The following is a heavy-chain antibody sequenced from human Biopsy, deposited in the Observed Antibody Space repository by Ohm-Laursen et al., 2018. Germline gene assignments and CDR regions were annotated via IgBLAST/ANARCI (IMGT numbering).Heavy chain of an antibody. J-gene: IGHJ4*02. V-gene: IGHV4-59*08. CDR1: GGSISSFY. CDR2: ISDSGST. Sequence: PGTLSLTCAVSGGSISSFYWTWIRQPPGKRPEWIGDISDSGSTNYKPSLKSRVIISVDTSKNQFSLNLSSVTAADTAVYYCARRGSGGRSFDHWGQGTLVTVSS. CDR3: ARRGSGGRSFDH. D-gene: IGHD2-15*01.